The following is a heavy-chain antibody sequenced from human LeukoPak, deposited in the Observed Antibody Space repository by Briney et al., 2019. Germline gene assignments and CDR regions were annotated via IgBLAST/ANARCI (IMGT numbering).Heavy chain of an antibody. CDR1: GGSLSSYY. J-gene: IGHJ4*02. CDR2: IYYSGST. D-gene: IGHD2-15*01. V-gene: IGHV4-59*01. CDR3: ARRRLLPFFDY. Sequence: SETLSLTCTVSGGSLSSYYWSWIRQPPGKGLEWIGYIYYSGSTNYNPSLKSRVTISVGTSKNQFSLKLSSVTAADTAVYYCARRRLLPFFDYWGQGTLVTVSS.